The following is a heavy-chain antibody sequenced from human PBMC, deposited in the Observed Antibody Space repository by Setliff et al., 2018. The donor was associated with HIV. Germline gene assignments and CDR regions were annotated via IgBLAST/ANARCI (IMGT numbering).Heavy chain of an antibody. CDR2: IDHSGST. Sequence: ETLSLTCAVYGASLNTYYWTWIRYTPGRGLQWIGQIDHSGSTNYNPSLKSRVTLSVDASKNQFSLKVKSVTAADTATYYCAKKGRYYYGSGVTTGYFDDWGQGTPVTVSS. J-gene: IGHJ4*02. CDR1: GASLNTYY. CDR3: AKKGRYYYGSGVTTGYFDD. D-gene: IGHD3-10*01. V-gene: IGHV4-34*01.